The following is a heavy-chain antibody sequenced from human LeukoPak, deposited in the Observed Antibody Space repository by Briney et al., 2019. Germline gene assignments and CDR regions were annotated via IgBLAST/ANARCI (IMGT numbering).Heavy chain of an antibody. V-gene: IGHV4-59*01. CDR3: ARAPRGGGGVGYLDY. Sequence: SETLSLTCTVSGGSISSYYWSWIRQPPGKGLEWIGFIYYSGSTKYNPSLKSRVTISVDTSKNQLSLRLSSVTAADTAVYYCARAPRGGGGVGYLDYWGQGALVTVSS. D-gene: IGHD3-16*01. CDR2: IYYSGST. CDR1: GGSISSYY. J-gene: IGHJ4*02.